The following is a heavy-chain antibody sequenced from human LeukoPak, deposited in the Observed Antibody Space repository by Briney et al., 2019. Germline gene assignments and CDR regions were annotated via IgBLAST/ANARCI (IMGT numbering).Heavy chain of an antibody. Sequence: GSLRLSCAASGFTFNGYGMHWVRQAPGKGLEWIGEIYYSGSTNYNPSLESRVTISVDRSRNQFSLTLNSVTAADTAVYYCAGAPSYAFDIWGQGTMVTVSS. V-gene: IGHV4-34*01. CDR3: AGAPSYAFDI. CDR1: GFTFNGYG. CDR2: IYYSGST. J-gene: IGHJ3*02.